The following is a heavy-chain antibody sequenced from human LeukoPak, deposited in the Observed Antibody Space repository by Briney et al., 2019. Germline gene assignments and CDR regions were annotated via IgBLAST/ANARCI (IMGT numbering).Heavy chain of an antibody. Sequence: SVKVSCKASGGTFSSYAISWVRQAPGQGLEWMGGIIPIFGTANYAQKFQGRVTITADASTSTAYMALSSLRSEDTAVYYCAMAGSTSYIRALDYWGQGTLVTVSS. J-gene: IGHJ4*02. CDR1: GGTFSSYA. CDR3: AMAGSTSYIRALDY. V-gene: IGHV1-69*01. CDR2: IIPIFGTA. D-gene: IGHD2-2*01.